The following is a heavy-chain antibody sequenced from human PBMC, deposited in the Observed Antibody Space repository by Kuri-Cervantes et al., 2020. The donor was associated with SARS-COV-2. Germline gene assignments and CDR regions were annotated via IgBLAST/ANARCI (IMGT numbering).Heavy chain of an antibody. CDR1: GFTVSSNY. CDR3: ARDSTLGYYYDSSGYFDY. Sequence: GGSLRLSCAASGFTVSSNYMSWVRQAPGKGLEWVSYISSSSTIYYADSVKGRFTISRDNAKNSLYLQMNSLRAEDTAVYYCARDSTLGYYYDSSGYFDYWGQGTLVTVSS. V-gene: IGHV3-69-1*01. D-gene: IGHD3-22*01. CDR2: ISSSSTI. J-gene: IGHJ4*02.